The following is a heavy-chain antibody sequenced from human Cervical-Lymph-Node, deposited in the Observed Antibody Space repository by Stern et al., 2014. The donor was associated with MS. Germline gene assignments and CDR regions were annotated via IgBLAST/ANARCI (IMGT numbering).Heavy chain of an antibody. CDR2: IIPMFRTA. D-gene: IGHD2-2*01. Sequence: VQLVESGAEVKKPGSSVKVSCKASGGTFNNYAISWVRQAPGQSLEWMGGIIPMFRTANYAQKFQGRVTITADESTSTAYMELSSLKSEDTAVYYCVRGIRYPSRWYYGMDVWGQGTTVTVSS. CDR3: VRGIRYPSRWYYGMDV. CDR1: GGTFNNYA. J-gene: IGHJ6*02. V-gene: IGHV1-69*01.